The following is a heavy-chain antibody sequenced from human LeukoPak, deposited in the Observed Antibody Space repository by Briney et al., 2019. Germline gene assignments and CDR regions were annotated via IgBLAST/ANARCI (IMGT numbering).Heavy chain of an antibody. J-gene: IGHJ4*02. CDR3: ARAQYYYGSGNQVGYFDY. CDR1: GFTFSSYA. V-gene: IGHV3-64*01. D-gene: IGHD3-10*01. CDR2: ISSNGGST. Sequence: GGSLRLSCAASGFTFSSYAMHWVRQAPGKGLEYVSAISSNGGSTYYANSVKGRFTISRDNSKNTLYLQMGSLRAEDMAVYYCARAQYYYGSGNQVGYFDYWGQGTLVTVPS.